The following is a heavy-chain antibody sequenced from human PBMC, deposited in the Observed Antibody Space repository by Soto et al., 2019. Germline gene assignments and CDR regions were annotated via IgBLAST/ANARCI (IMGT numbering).Heavy chain of an antibody. D-gene: IGHD3-22*01. J-gene: IGHJ4*02. V-gene: IGHV3-30-3*01. CDR3: ARDKFSGGYYDFDY. CDR1: GFTFSNYA. CDR2: ISYDGNNK. Sequence: QVQLVESGGGVVQPGRSLRLSCAASGFTFSNYAMHWVRQAPGKGLEWVAVISYDGNNKYYADSVKGRFTISRDNSRNTLYLQMNTLRAEDTAVYYCARDKFSGGYYDFDYWGQGTLVTVSS.